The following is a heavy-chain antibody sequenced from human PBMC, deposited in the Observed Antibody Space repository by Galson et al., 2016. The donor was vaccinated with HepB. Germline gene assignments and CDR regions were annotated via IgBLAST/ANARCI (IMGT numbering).Heavy chain of an antibody. CDR3: ARQYRGGPSDF. J-gene: IGHJ4*02. CDR1: GGSISSSDW. D-gene: IGHD5-12*01. CDR2: IFHSGRV. V-gene: IGHV4-4*02. Sequence: ETLSLTCAVSGGSISSSDWWTWVRQPPGQGLEWIGQIFHSGRVNYTPSLASRVTISVDTSNNHFSLRLTSVIAADTALYYCARQYRGGPSDFWGQGTLVTVSS.